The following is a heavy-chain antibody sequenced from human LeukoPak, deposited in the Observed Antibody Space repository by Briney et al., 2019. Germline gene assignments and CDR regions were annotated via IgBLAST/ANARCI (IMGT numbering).Heavy chain of an antibody. J-gene: IGHJ4*02. Sequence: ASVKVSCKASGGTFSSYAISWVRQAPGQGLEWMGGIIPIFGTANYAQKFQGRVTITADESTSTTYMELSSLRSEDTAVYYCAREDCSSTSCYRFDYWGQGTLVTVSS. CDR2: IIPIFGTA. D-gene: IGHD2-2*01. CDR3: AREDCSSTSCYRFDY. CDR1: GGTFSSYA. V-gene: IGHV1-69*13.